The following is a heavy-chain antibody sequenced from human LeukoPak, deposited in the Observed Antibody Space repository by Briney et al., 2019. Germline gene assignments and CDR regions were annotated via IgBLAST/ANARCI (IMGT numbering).Heavy chain of an antibody. Sequence: GGSLRLSCAASGFIFSSYWMSWVRQAPGKGLEWVANIKQDGSEKYYVDSVKGRFTISRDNAKNSLYLQMNSLRVEDTAVYYCARDATTELGTVYMDVWGKGTTVTISS. CDR1: GFIFSSYW. CDR3: ARDATTELGTVYMDV. D-gene: IGHD4-17*01. CDR2: IKQDGSEK. J-gene: IGHJ6*03. V-gene: IGHV3-7*01.